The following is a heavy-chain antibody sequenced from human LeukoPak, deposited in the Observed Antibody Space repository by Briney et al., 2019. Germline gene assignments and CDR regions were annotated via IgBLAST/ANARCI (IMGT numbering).Heavy chain of an antibody. Sequence: GGSLRLSCAASGFTFSSYAMHWVRQAPGKGLEWVAVISYDGSNKYYADSVKGRFTISRDNSKNTLYLQMNSLRAEDTAVYYCARGTGAVAGTGAYNWFDPWGQGTLVTVSS. V-gene: IGHV3-30-3*01. CDR1: GFTFSSYA. CDR2: ISYDGSNK. D-gene: IGHD6-19*01. CDR3: ARGTGAVAGTGAYNWFDP. J-gene: IGHJ5*02.